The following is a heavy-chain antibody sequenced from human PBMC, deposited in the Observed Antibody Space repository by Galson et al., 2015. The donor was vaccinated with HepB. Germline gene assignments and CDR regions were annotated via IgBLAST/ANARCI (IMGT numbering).Heavy chain of an antibody. V-gene: IGHV4-39*01. CDR3: ARHSYYYDSSGYPDY. Sequence: ETLSLTCTVSGGSISSSSYHWGWIRQPPGKGLEWIGSIYYSGSTYYNPSLKSRVTISVDTSKNQFSLKLSSVTAADTAVYYCARHSYYYDSSGYPDYWGQGTPVTVSS. J-gene: IGHJ4*02. CDR2: IYYSGST. CDR1: GGSISSSSYH. D-gene: IGHD3-22*01.